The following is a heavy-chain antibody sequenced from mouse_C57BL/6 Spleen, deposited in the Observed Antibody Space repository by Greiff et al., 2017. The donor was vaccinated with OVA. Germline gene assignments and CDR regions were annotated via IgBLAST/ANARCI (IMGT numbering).Heavy chain of an antibody. CDR1: GFTFSSYA. CDR2: ISDGGSYT. CDR3: AREGSYYGYDRAMDY. V-gene: IGHV5-4*01. Sequence: VQLKESGGGLVKPGGSLKLSCAASGFTFSSYAMSWVRQTPEKRLEWVATISDGGSYTYYPDNVKGRFTISRDNAKNNLYLQMSHLKSEDTAMYYCAREGSYYGYDRAMDYWGQGTSVTVSS. D-gene: IGHD2-2*01. J-gene: IGHJ4*01.